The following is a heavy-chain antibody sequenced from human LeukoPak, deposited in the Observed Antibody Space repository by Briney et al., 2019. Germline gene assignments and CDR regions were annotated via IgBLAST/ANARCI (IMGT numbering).Heavy chain of an antibody. CDR3: ARDSYRTYGDYPTLFDY. Sequence: GGSLRLSCAASGFTFSDYYMSWIRQAPGKGLEWVSYISSSGSTIYYADSVKGRFTISRDNAKNSLYLQMNSLRAEDTAVYYCARDSYRTYGDYPTLFDYWGQGALVTVSS. V-gene: IGHV3-11*01. J-gene: IGHJ4*02. CDR1: GFTFSDYY. D-gene: IGHD4-17*01. CDR2: ISSSGSTI.